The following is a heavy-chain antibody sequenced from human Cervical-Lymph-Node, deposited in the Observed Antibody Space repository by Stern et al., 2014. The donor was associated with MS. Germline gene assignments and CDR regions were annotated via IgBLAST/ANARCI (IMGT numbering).Heavy chain of an antibody. CDR2: ISYEGTNE. D-gene: IGHD3-22*01. CDR1: ALNFRTSG. V-gene: IGHV3-30*18. J-gene: IGHJ3*01. Sequence: VHLVESGGGVVQPGRSLRLSCEASALNFRTSGMHWVRQAPGKGLEWVALISYEGTNEYYSDSVKGRFTISRDNSKNRLYLQMNSLRPEDTAVYYCVKPPIRDYSDSVGYYYGEYDGFDVWGQGTIVSVSS. CDR3: VKPPIRDYSDSVGYYYGEYDGFDV.